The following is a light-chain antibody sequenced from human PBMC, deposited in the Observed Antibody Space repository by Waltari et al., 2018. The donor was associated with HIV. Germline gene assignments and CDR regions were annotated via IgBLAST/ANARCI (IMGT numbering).Light chain of an antibody. V-gene: IGLV1-44*01. CDR2: SNT. CDR1: SPNIGINA. J-gene: IGLJ1*01. CDR3: AAWDDSLNGLV. Sequence: QSVLTQPPSASGTPGQRVTISCSGSSPNIGINAVNWYQQFPGTAPNLRISSNTQRPSGVPDRFAGSKSGTSASLDISGLQSEDEADYYCAAWDDSLNGLVFGTGTKVTVL.